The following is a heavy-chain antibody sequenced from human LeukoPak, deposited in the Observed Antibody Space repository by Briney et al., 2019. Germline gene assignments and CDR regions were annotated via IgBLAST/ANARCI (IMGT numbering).Heavy chain of an antibody. Sequence: GGSLRLSCVASGFSFSTYWMHWVRQAPGKGLVRVSRIDNGGTTTLYADSVRGRFTISRDNAKNTLYLQMNSLRAEDTAIYFCARVRSDYSSSSPPDYWGQGTPVAVSS. D-gene: IGHD6-6*01. CDR2: IDNGGTTT. CDR3: ARVRSDYSSSSPPDY. J-gene: IGHJ4*02. V-gene: IGHV3-74*01. CDR1: GFSFSTYW.